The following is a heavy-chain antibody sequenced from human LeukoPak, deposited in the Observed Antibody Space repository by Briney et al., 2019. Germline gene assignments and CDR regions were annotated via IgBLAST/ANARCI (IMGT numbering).Heavy chain of an antibody. Sequence: GGSLRLSCAASGFTFSSYSMNWVRQAPGKGLEWVSFISSSSSYIYYADSVKGRFTISRDNAKNSLYLQMNSLRAEDTAVYYCARVRAARVRAADYWGQGTLVTVSS. J-gene: IGHJ4*02. D-gene: IGHD6-6*01. V-gene: IGHV3-21*01. CDR3: ARVRAARVRAADY. CDR1: GFTFSSYS. CDR2: ISSSSSYI.